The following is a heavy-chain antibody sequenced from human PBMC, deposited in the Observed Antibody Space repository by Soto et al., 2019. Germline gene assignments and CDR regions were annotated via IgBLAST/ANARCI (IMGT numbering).Heavy chain of an antibody. J-gene: IGHJ4*02. Sequence: GSLRLSCAASGFTFSNYGMYWVRQAPGKGLEWVAVITYDGSTKYYADSVKGRFTISRDNSKNTLYLQMSSLRADDTAVYYCARVHSSSHHYFDYWGQGTLVTVSS. CDR3: ARVHSSSHHYFDY. CDR2: ITYDGSTK. CDR1: GFTFSNYG. D-gene: IGHD6-13*01. V-gene: IGHV3-30*03.